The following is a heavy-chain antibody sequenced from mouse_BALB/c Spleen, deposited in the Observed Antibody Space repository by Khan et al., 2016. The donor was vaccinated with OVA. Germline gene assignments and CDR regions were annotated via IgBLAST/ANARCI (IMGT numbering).Heavy chain of an antibody. D-gene: IGHD1-1*01. CDR1: GYTFTTYP. J-gene: IGHJ4*01. CDR2: FHPYNDDT. V-gene: IGHV1-47*01. Sequence: QVRLQQSGAELVKPGASVKMSCKAFGYTFTTYPIEWMKQNHGKSLEWIGNFHPYNDDTKYNEKFKGKAKLTVEKSSCTVYLELSRLTSDDSAVYYCARKGIYYSVSSYYYAMDYWGQGTSVTVSS. CDR3: ARKGIYYSVSSYYYAMDY.